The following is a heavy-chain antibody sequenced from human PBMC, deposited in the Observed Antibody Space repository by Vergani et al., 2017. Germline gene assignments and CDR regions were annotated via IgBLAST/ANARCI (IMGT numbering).Heavy chain of an antibody. CDR2: IYYSGST. J-gene: IGHJ4*02. D-gene: IGHD2-15*01. CDR1: GGSISSHY. Sequence: QVQLQESGPGLVKPSETLSLTCTVSGGSISSHYWSWIRQPPGKGLEWIGYIYYSGSTNYNPSLKRRVTISVDTSKNQFSLKLSSVTAADTAVYYCARRYCSGGSGYSVSPYFDYWGQGTLVTVSS. V-gene: IGHV4-59*11. CDR3: ARRYCSGGSGYSVSPYFDY.